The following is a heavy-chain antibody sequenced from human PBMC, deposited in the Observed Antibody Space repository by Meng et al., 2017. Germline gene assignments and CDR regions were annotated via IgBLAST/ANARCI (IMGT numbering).Heavy chain of an antibody. V-gene: IGHV3-30*16. Sequence: QVQVLGSGGDVVPPGRSLTLSCAASGFIFSNYEMHWVRQAPGKGLEWVACITKDGSRKYYLGSVRGRFTISRDNSKNTLYLEMNSLRSEDTALYYCARDFDYWGQGTLVTVSS. J-gene: IGHJ4*02. CDR1: GFIFSNYE. CDR3: ARDFDY. CDR2: ITKDGSRK.